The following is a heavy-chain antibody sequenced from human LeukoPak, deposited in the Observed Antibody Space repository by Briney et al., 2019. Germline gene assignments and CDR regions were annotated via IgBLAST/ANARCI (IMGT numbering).Heavy chain of an antibody. J-gene: IGHJ5*02. V-gene: IGHV5-51*01. Sequence: GESLKISCKGSGYSFTSYWIGWVRQMPGKGLECMGIIYPGDSDTRYSPSFQGQVTISADKSISTAYLQWSSLKASDTAMYYCARQVDIVATIKWFDPWGQGTLVTVSS. CDR3: ARQVDIVATIKWFDP. D-gene: IGHD5-12*01. CDR1: GYSFTSYW. CDR2: IYPGDSDT.